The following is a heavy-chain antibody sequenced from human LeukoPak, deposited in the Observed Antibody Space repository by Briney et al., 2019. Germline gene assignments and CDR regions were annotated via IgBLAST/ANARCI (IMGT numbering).Heavy chain of an antibody. CDR3: ARSIAAAAGTDY. D-gene: IGHD6-13*01. J-gene: IGHJ4*02. V-gene: IGHV4-59*01. CDR2: IYYSGST. CDR1: GGSISSYY. Sequence: SETLSLTCTVSGGSISSYYWSWIRQPPGKGLEWIGYIYYSGSTNYNPSLKSRVTIPVDTSKNQFSLKLSSVTAADTAVYYCARSIAAAAGTDYWGQGTLVTVSS.